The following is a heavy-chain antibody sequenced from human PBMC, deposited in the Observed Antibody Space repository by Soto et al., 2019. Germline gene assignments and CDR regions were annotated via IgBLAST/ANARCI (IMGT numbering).Heavy chain of an antibody. J-gene: IGHJ4*02. CDR1: GFTFSSYA. Sequence: GGSLRLSCAASGFTFSSYAMSWVRQAPGKGLEWVSATSGSGGTTYYADSVKGRFTISRDNSKNTLYLQMNSLRAEDTAVYHCAKEGGSGFYYFDHWGQGIQVTVSS. CDR2: TSGSGGTT. CDR3: AKEGGSGFYYFDH. D-gene: IGHD2-15*01. V-gene: IGHV3-23*01.